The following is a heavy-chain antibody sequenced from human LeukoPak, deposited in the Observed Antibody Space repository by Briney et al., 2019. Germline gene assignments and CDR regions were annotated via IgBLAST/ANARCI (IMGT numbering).Heavy chain of an antibody. CDR3: ARELDWFDAFDI. Sequence: PSETLPLTCTVSGGSISSYYWSWLRQPPGKGLEWIGYIYYSGSTNYNPSLKSRVTISVDTSKNQFSLKLSSVTAADTAAYYCARELDWFDAFDIWGQGTMVTVSS. CDR1: GGSISSYY. CDR2: IYYSGST. V-gene: IGHV4-59*01. J-gene: IGHJ3*02. D-gene: IGHD3-9*01.